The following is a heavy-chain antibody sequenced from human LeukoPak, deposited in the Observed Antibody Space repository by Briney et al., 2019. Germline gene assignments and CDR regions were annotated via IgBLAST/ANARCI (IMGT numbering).Heavy chain of an antibody. CDR3: AKDASTVTLHADY. CDR2: SSYDGSNR. D-gene: IGHD4-17*01. J-gene: IGHJ4*02. V-gene: IGHV3-30*18. CDR1: GFTFSSFG. Sequence: GRSLRLSCAASGFTFSSFGMHCVRQAPGKGLEWVAVSSYDGSNRYYADSVKGRFTISRDNSKNTLYLQMNSLRAEDTAVYYCAKDASTVTLHADYWGQGTLVTVSS.